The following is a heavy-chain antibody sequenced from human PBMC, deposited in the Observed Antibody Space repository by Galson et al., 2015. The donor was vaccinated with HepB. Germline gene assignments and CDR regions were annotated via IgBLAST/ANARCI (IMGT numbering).Heavy chain of an antibody. V-gene: IGHV1-69*01. CDR1: GGTFSNDA. Sequence: QSGAEVNNPGESLKISCKASGGTFSNDAISWVRQAPGQGLEWMGGIIPIYGTTSSAQKFQGRLTITADESTGSAYMELSSLRSEDTAVYYCARSPFTRAIAGAAPGDFQHWGQGTLVTVSS. CDR2: IIPIYGTT. D-gene: IGHD6-19*01. CDR3: ARSPFTRAIAGAAPGDFQH. J-gene: IGHJ1*01.